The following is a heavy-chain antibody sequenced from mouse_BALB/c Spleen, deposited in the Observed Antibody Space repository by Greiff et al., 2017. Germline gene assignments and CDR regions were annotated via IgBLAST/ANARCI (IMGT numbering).Heavy chain of an antibody. Sequence: VQLQESGPELVKPGTSVKISCKASGYTFTNYWLGWVKQRPGHGLEWIGDIYPGGGYTNYNEKFKGKATLTADTSSSTAYMQLSSLTSEDSAVYFCAREPYDYYAMDYWGQGTSVTVSS. V-gene: IGHV1-63*02. J-gene: IGHJ4*01. CDR1: GYTFTNYW. CDR2: IYPGGGYT. D-gene: IGHD6-5*01. CDR3: AREPYDYYAMDY.